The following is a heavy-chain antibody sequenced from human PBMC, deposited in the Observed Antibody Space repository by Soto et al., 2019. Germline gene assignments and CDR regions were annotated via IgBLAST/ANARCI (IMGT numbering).Heavy chain of an antibody. CDR2: INAGIGNT. V-gene: IGHV1-3*01. CDR1: GYTFTSYA. CDR3: ARGGRRGYSGYDWRSAFDI. Sequence: ASVKVSCKASGYTFTSYAMHWVRQAPGQRLEWMGWINAGIGNTKYSQKFQGRVTITRDTSASTAYMELSSLRSEDTAVYYCARGGRRGYSGYDWRSAFDIWGQGTMVT. J-gene: IGHJ3*02. D-gene: IGHD5-12*01.